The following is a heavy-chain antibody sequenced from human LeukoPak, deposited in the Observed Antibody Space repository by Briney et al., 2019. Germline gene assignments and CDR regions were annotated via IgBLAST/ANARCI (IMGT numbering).Heavy chain of an antibody. Sequence: GGSLRLSCAASGFTFSSYAMHWVRQAPGKGLEWVAVISYDGSNKYYADSVKGRFTISRDNSKNTLYLQMNSLRAEGTAVYYCASDYSNYVDYYYGMDVWGQGTTVTVSS. CDR2: ISYDGSNK. CDR3: ASDYSNYVDYYYGMDV. D-gene: IGHD4-11*01. J-gene: IGHJ6*02. V-gene: IGHV3-30-3*01. CDR1: GFTFSSYA.